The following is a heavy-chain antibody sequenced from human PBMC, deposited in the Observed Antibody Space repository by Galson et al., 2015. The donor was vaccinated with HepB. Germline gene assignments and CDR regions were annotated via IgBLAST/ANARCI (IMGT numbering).Heavy chain of an antibody. CDR1: GFTFSSYG. V-gene: IGHV3-33*01. CDR2: IWYDGSNK. Sequence: SLRLSCAASGFTFSSYGMHWVRQAPGKGLEWVAVIWYDGSNKYYADSVKGRSTISRDNSKNTLYLQMNSLRAEDTAVYYCASHGADAFDIWGQGTMVTVSS. CDR3: ASHGADAFDI. J-gene: IGHJ3*02.